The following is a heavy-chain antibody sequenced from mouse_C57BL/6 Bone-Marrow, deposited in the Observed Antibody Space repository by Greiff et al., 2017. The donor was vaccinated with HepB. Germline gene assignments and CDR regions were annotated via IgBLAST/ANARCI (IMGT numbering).Heavy chain of an antibody. CDR3: ARNAFYYGSSHWYFDV. V-gene: IGHV2-2*01. J-gene: IGHJ1*03. CDR1: GFSLTSYG. D-gene: IGHD1-1*01. Sequence: VQLVESGPGLVQPSQSLSITCTVSGFSLTSYGVHWVRQSPGKGLEWLGVIWSGGSTDYNAAFISRLSISKDNSKSQVFFKMNSLQADDTAIYYCARNAFYYGSSHWYFDVWGTGTTVTVSS. CDR2: IWSGGST.